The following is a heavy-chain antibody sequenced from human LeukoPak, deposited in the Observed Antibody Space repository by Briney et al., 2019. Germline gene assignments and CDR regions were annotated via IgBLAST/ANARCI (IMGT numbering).Heavy chain of an antibody. J-gene: IGHJ4*02. Sequence: GGSLRLSCAASGFTFSSYEMNWVRQAPGKGLEWVSYISSSGSTIYYADSVKGRFTISRDNAKNSLYLQMNSLRAEDTGVYYCAWTVTTEFDYWGQGTLVTVSS. CDR2: ISSSGSTI. D-gene: IGHD1-1*01. CDR1: GFTFSSYE. CDR3: AWTVTTEFDY. V-gene: IGHV3-48*03.